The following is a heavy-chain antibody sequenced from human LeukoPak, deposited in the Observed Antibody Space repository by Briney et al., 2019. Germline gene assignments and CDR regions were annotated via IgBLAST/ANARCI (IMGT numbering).Heavy chain of an antibody. J-gene: IGHJ5*02. V-gene: IGHV4-34*01. CDR2: INHSGST. CDR1: GGSFSGYY. CDR3: ARALLRGLSP. Sequence: SETLSLTCTVSGGSFSGYYWSWIRQPPGKGLEWIGEINHSGSTNYNPSLKSRVTISVDTSKNQFSLKLSSVTAADTAVYYCARALLRGLSPWGQGTLVTVSS.